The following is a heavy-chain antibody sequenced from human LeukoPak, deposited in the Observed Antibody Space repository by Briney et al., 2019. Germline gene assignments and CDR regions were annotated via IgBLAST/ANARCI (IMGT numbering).Heavy chain of an antibody. V-gene: IGHV3-7*01. Sequence: GGSLRLSCAASGFSFSASYMTWVRQAPGKGLECVAYIRPDGSSTYYVDSVKGRFTISRDNAKNSVYLQMNSLRVEDTALYYCSTEPRLLSYWRQGTLVTVSP. CDR1: GFSFSASY. CDR2: IRPDGSST. D-gene: IGHD3-10*01. J-gene: IGHJ4*02. CDR3: STEPRLLSY.